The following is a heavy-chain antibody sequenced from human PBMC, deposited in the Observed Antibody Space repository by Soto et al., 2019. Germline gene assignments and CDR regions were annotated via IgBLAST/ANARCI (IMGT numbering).Heavy chain of an antibody. J-gene: IGHJ6*03. CDR3: AKTTSWYYYMDV. CDR1: GYTFTSYD. CDR2: MNPNSGNT. Sequence: ASVKVSCKASGYTFTSYDINWVRQATGQGLEWMGWMNPNSGNTGYAQKFQGRVTMTRNTSISTAYMELSSLRSEDTAVYYCAKTTSWYYYMDVWGKGTTVTVSS. D-gene: IGHD4-17*01. V-gene: IGHV1-8*01.